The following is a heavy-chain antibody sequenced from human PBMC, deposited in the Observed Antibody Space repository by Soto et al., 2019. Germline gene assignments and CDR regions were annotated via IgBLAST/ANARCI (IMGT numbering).Heavy chain of an antibody. Sequence: PGGSLRLSFAASGFIFSSYSMNWVRQAPRKGLEWVSSISSSSSYIYYADSVKGRFTISRDNAKNSLYLQMNSLRAEDTAVYYCAQHAEHRGYYYYGMDVWGQGTTVTVSS. CDR3: AQHAEHRGYYYYGMDV. V-gene: IGHV3-21*01. CDR1: GFIFSSYS. J-gene: IGHJ6*02. D-gene: IGHD3-10*01. CDR2: ISSSSSYI.